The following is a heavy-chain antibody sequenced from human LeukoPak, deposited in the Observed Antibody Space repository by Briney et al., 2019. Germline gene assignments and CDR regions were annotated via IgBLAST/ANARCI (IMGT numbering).Heavy chain of an antibody. Sequence: ESGPALVKPTQTLTLTCTFSGFSLSTSGMRVSWIRQPPGKALEWLARIDWDDDKFYSTSLKTRLTISKDTSKNQVVLTMTNMDPVDTATYYCVRAKYYYDSSGPEYYFDYWGQGTLVTVSS. V-gene: IGHV2-70*04. J-gene: IGHJ4*02. CDR3: VRAKYYYDSSGPEYYFDY. D-gene: IGHD3-22*01. CDR1: GFSLSTSGMR. CDR2: IDWDDDK.